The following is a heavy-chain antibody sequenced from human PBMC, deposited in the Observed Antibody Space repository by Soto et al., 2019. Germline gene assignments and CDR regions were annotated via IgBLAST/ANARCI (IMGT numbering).Heavy chain of an antibody. V-gene: IGHV3-30*18. CDR2: ISYDGSNK. CDR3: AKDLGYWADYYYYGMDV. CDR1: GFTFSSYG. D-gene: IGHD1-26*01. Sequence: GGSLRLSCAASGFTFSSYGMHWVRQAPGKGLEWVAVISYDGSNKYYADSVKGRFTISRDNSKNTLYLQMNSLRAEDTAVYYCAKDLGYWADYYYYGMDVWGQGTTVTVSS. J-gene: IGHJ6*02.